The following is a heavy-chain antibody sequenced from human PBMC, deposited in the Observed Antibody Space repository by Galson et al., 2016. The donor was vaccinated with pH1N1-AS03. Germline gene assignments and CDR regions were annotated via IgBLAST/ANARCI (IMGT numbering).Heavy chain of an antibody. D-gene: IGHD3-3*01. Sequence: ETLSLTCAVSGGSVSGNNWWSWVRQPPGKGLEWIGEVYRSGSTNYNPSLKSRVTISLDKSKNQLSLRLTSVTAADTAVYCCARVYWSVPTPGTYGAFDIWGQGTTVTVSS. V-gene: IGHV4-4*01. CDR1: GGSVSGNNW. CDR3: ARVYWSVPTPGTYGAFDI. J-gene: IGHJ3*02. CDR2: VYRSGST.